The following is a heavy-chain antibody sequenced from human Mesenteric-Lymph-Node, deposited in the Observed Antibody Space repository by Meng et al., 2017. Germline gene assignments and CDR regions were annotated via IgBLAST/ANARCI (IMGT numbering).Heavy chain of an antibody. CDR2: SGNRANSYTT. CDR1: GFTFSDYY. D-gene: IGHD1-26*01. CDR3: TRGYSGISIYAFDI. Sequence: GGSLRLSCEASGFTFSDYYIFWIRQAPGKGLEWVGRSGNRANSYTTEYAASVKGRFTISGDDSQNSLYLQMNSLRTEDTAVYYCTRGYSGISIYAFDIWGQGTMVTVSS. J-gene: IGHJ3*02. V-gene: IGHV3-72*01.